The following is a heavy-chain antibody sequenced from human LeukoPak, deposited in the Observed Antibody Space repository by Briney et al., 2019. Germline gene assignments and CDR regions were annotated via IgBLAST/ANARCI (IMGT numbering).Heavy chain of an antibody. Sequence: QASETLSLTCAVSDDSFSSHYWTWIRQPPGKGLEWIGYISYIGSTNYNPSLKSRVTISIDTSKNQFSLKLSSVTAADTAVYYCARDLVTVIKGFDIWGQGTMVSVSS. D-gene: IGHD4-17*01. CDR2: ISYIGST. V-gene: IGHV4-59*11. CDR1: DDSFSSHY. CDR3: ARDLVTVIKGFDI. J-gene: IGHJ3*02.